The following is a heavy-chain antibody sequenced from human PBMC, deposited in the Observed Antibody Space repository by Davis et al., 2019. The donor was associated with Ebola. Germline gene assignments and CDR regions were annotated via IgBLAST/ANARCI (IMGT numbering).Heavy chain of an antibody. V-gene: IGHV1-2*04. Sequence: AASVKASCKASGYTFTGYYMHWVRQAPGQGLEWMGWINPNSGGTNYAQKFQGWVTMTRDTSISTAYMELSRLRSDDTAVYYCATTPRDSSWYYFDYWGQGTLVTVSS. J-gene: IGHJ4*02. D-gene: IGHD6-13*01. CDR2: INPNSGGT. CDR3: ATTPRDSSWYYFDY. CDR1: GYTFTGYY.